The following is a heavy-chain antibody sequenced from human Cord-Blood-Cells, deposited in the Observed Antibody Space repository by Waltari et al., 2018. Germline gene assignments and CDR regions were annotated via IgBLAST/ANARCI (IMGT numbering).Heavy chain of an antibody. CDR1: GYTFTGYY. J-gene: IGHJ4*02. CDR2: INPNSGGT. Sequence: QVQLVQSGAAVKKPGASVKVACQAPGYTFTGYYMHWVRQAPGQGLEWMGWINPNSGGTNYAQKFQGRVTMTRDTSISTAYMELSRLRSDDTTVYYCARDASDTAMLDFDYWGQGTLVTVSS. D-gene: IGHD5-18*01. CDR3: ARDASDTAMLDFDY. V-gene: IGHV1-2*02.